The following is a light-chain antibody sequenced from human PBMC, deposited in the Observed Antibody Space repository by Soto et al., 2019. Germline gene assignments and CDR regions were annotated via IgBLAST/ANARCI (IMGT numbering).Light chain of an antibody. V-gene: IGKV3-15*01. Sequence: EIVMTQSPATLSVSPGERATLSCRASQSVSSNLAWYQQKPGQAPRLLIYGASTRATGIPARFSGSGSGTEFHLTISRLQSEDFAVYYCQQYNNWRGTFGQGTKLEIK. CDR2: GAS. CDR3: QQYNNWRGT. CDR1: QSVSSN. J-gene: IGKJ2*01.